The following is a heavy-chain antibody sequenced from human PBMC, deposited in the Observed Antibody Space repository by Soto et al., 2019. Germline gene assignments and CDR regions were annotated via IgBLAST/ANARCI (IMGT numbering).Heavy chain of an antibody. CDR3: AIYGDYAGADAFDI. V-gene: IGHV3-30*03. Sequence: PGGSLRLSCAASGFTFSSYGMHWVRQAPGKGLEWVAVISYDGSNKYYADSVKGRFTISRDNSKNTLYLQMNSLRAEDTAVYYCAIYGDYAGADAFDIWGQGTMVTVSS. J-gene: IGHJ3*02. CDR2: ISYDGSNK. CDR1: GFTFSSYG. D-gene: IGHD4-17*01.